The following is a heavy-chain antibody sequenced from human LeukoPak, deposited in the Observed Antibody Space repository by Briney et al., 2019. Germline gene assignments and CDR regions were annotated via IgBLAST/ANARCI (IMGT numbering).Heavy chain of an antibody. V-gene: IGHV4-34*01. CDR3: ASGILTGYSAYYFDY. Sequence: SSETLSLTCAVSGGSFSGYYWSWIRQPPGKGLEWIGEINHSGSTNYNPSLKSRVTISVDTSKNQFSLQLSSVTAAGTAVYYCASGILTGYSAYYFDYWGQGTLVTVSS. J-gene: IGHJ4*02. D-gene: IGHD3-9*01. CDR1: GGSFSGYY. CDR2: INHSGST.